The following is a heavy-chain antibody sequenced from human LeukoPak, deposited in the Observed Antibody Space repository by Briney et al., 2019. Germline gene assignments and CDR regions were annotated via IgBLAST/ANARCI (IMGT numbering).Heavy chain of an antibody. D-gene: IGHD3-10*01. V-gene: IGHV3-23*01. J-gene: IGHJ4*02. CDR1: GFTFSSYA. Sequence: GGSLRLSCAASGFTFSSYAMSWVRQAPGKGLEWVSGISGSGTNTYYADSVKGRFTISRDNSKNTLYLQMNGLRAEDTAVYYCAKVRLVGYYYGSGPFDYWGQGTLVTVSS. CDR2: ISGSGTNT. CDR3: AKVRLVGYYYGSGPFDY.